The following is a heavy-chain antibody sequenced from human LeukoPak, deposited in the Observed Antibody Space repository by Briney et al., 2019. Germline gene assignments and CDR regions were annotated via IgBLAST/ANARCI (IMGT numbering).Heavy chain of an antibody. Sequence: ASVKVSCKASGYTFTGYYMHWVRQAPGQGLEWMGRINPNSGGTNYAQKFQGRVTMTRDTSISTAYMELSSLRSEDTAVYYCASSYGGSSPDYYYYMDVWGKGTTVTVSS. V-gene: IGHV1-2*06. J-gene: IGHJ6*03. D-gene: IGHD6-6*01. CDR1: GYTFTGYY. CDR2: INPNSGGT. CDR3: ASSYGGSSPDYYYYMDV.